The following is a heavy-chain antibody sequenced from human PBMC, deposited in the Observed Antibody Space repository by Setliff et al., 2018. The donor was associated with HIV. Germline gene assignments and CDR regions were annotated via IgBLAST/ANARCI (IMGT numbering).Heavy chain of an antibody. D-gene: IGHD2-15*01. CDR1: GGTFSSYA. Sequence: ASVKVSCKASGGTFSSYAISWVRQAPGQGLEWMGGIIPIFGTANYAQKFQGRVTITTDESTSTAYMELSSLRSEDTAVYSCARERRYCSGGSCSKFFDYWGQGTLVTVPQ. J-gene: IGHJ4*02. CDR3: ARERRYCSGGSCSKFFDY. V-gene: IGHV1-69*05. CDR2: IIPIFGTA.